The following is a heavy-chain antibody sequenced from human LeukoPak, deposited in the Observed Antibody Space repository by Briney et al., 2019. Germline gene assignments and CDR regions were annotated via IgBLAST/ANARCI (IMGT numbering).Heavy chain of an antibody. CDR2: INPNSGGT. D-gene: IGHD5-24*01. J-gene: IGHJ4*02. V-gene: IGHV1-2*02. Sequence: ASVKVSCKASVYTFTEYYMHLVRQAPGQALEWTGWINPNSGGTNYAQKFQGRVTMTRDTSISTAYMELSRLRSDDTAVYYCARQLTSRDGYNFGYWGQGTLVTVSS. CDR3: ARQLTSRDGYNFGY. CDR1: VYTFTEYY.